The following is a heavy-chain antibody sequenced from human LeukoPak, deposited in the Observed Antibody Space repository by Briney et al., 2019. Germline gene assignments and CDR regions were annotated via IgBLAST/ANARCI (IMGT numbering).Heavy chain of an antibody. V-gene: IGHV6-1*01. CDR1: ADSVSSNSAA. Sequence: SQTLSLTCAISADSVSSNSAAWNWIRQSPSRGLEWLGRTCYRSKWYNDYAVSVKSRITINPDTSKNQFSLQLNSVTPEDTAVYYCARDGGASPSGLYYYGMDVWGQGTTVTVSS. D-gene: IGHD4/OR15-4a*01. J-gene: IGHJ6*02. CDR2: TCYRSKWYN. CDR3: ARDGGASPSGLYYYGMDV.